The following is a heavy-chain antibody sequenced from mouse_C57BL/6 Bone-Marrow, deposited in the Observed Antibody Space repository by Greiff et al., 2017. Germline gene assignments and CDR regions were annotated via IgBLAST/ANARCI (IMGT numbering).Heavy chain of an antibody. D-gene: IGHD1-1*01. J-gene: IGHJ4*01. CDR3: ALYYYGSSYYAMDD. CDR2: IDPSDSYT. V-gene: IGHV1-69*01. CDR1: GYTFTSYW. Sequence: QVQLQQPGAELVMPGASVKLSCKASGYTFTSYWMHWVKQRPGQGLEWIGEIDPSDSYTNYNQKFKGKSTLTVDKSSSTAYMQLSSLTSEDSAVYYCALYYYGSSYYAMDDWGQGTSVTVSS.